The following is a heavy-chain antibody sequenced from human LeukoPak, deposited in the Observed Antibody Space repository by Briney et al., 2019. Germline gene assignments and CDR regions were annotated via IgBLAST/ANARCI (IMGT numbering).Heavy chain of an antibody. V-gene: IGHV4-59*08. J-gene: IGHJ3*02. CDR2: IYNSGST. CDR1: GGSISSYY. CDR3: ARSAIDAFDT. D-gene: IGHD6-25*01. Sequence: KPSETLSLTCTVSGGSISSYYWSWIRQPPGKGLECIGYIYNSGSTNYNPSLKSRVSISVDTSKNQFSLKLSSVTAADTAVYYCARSAIDAFDTWGQGTMVTVSS.